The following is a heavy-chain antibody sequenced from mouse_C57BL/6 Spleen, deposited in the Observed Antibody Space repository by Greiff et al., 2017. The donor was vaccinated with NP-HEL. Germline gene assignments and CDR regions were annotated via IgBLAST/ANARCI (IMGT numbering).Heavy chain of an antibody. V-gene: IGHV5-4*03. J-gene: IGHJ2*01. Sequence: EVKLQESGGGLVKPGGSLKLSCAASGFTFSSYAMSWVRQTPEKRLAWVATISDGGSYTYYPDNVKGRFTISRDNAKNNLYLQMSHLKSEDTAMYYCARPPDYWGQGTTLTVSS. CDR2: ISDGGSYT. CDR1: GFTFSSYA. CDR3: ARPPDY.